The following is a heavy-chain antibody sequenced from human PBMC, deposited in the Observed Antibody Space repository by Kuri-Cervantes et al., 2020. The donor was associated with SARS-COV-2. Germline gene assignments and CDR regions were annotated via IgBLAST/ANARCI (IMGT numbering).Heavy chain of an antibody. J-gene: IGHJ4*02. CDR2: ISSNGGST. V-gene: IGHV3-64*04. Sequence: GGSLRLSCSASGFTFSSYAMHWVRQAPGKGLEYVSAISSNGGSTYYADSVKGRFTISRDNSKNTLYLQMNSLRDEDTAVYYCARGYCSGGSCLVDYWGQGTPVTVSS. CDR1: GFTFSSYA. D-gene: IGHD2-15*01. CDR3: ARGYCSGGSCLVDY.